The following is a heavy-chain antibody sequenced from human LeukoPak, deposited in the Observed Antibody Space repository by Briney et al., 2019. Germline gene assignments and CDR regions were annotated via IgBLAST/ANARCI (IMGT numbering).Heavy chain of an antibody. CDR3: AKSGGLSGSGRLAMDV. Sequence: GGSLRLSCASSGFTFSTYAMRWVRLAPGKGLEWVSVMSYSGCRKYYADSVKGRFTSSRDNSNNTLYVQMNSLGVEDTAVYSCAKSGGLSGSGRLAMDVWGQGTTVTVSS. V-gene: IGHV3-23*01. CDR1: GFTFSTYA. CDR2: MSYSGCRK. D-gene: IGHD3-10*01. J-gene: IGHJ6*02.